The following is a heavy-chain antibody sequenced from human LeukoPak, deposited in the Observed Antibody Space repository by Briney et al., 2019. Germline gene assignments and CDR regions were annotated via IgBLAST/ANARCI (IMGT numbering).Heavy chain of an antibody. CDR2: IYPGDSDT. J-gene: IGHJ4*02. Sequence: RGESLKISCKASGYSFTSYWFGWVRQMPGKGLEWMGIIYPGDSDTRYSPSFQGQVTISADKSISTAYLQWSSLKASDTAMYYCARARIEPYGSVSYFDYWGQGTLVTVSS. CDR3: ARARIEPYGSVSYFDY. D-gene: IGHD3-10*01. V-gene: IGHV5-51*01. CDR1: GYSFTSYW.